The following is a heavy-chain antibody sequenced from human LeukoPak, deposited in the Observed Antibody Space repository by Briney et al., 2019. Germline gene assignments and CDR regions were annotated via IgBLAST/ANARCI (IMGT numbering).Heavy chain of an antibody. CDR1: GFTFSSYA. J-gene: IGHJ4*02. V-gene: IGHV3-23*01. D-gene: IGHD3-9*01. CDR2: ITSSGGST. Sequence: GGSLRLSCAASGFTFSSYAMSWVRQAPGKGLEWVSTITSSGGSTYYADSVKGRFTISRDNSKNTLYLQMNSLRAEDTAVYYCAKDSVSPYYDILTGPLMDYWGQGTLVTVSS. CDR3: AKDSVSPYYDILTGPLMDY.